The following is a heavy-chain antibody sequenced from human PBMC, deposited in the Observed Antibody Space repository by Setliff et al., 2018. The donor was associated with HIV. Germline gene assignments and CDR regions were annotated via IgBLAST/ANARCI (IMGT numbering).Heavy chain of an antibody. V-gene: IGHV3-49*04. D-gene: IGHD2-15*01. CDR2: IRSKAYGGTS. Sequence: GGSLRLSCTASGFTFADYAMSWVRQAPGKGLEWVGFIRSKAYGGTSEYAAFLKGSFTISRDDSESIAYLQMNSLKTEDTAVYFCTRAQWVVSAIEDYYYMDVWGKGTTVTVSS. CDR1: GFTFADYA. CDR3: TRAQWVVSAIEDYYYMDV. J-gene: IGHJ6*03.